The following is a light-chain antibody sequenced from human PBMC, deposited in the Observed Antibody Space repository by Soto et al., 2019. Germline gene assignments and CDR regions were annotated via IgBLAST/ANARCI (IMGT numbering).Light chain of an antibody. J-gene: IGKJ1*01. CDR2: AAS. CDR3: QQSYSTPPA. Sequence: DIQMTQSPSSLSASVGDRVTITCRASQSISSYLDWYQQKPGKAPKLLIYAASSLQSGVPSRFSGSGSGTDFTLTNSSLQPEDCATYYYQQSYSTPPAFGQGTKVEIK. V-gene: IGKV1-39*01. CDR1: QSISSY.